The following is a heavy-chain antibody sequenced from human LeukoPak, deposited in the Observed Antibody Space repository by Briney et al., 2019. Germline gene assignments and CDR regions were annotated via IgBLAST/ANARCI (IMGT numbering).Heavy chain of an antibody. CDR3: ARENYYGSGSYGGNWFDP. Sequence: SVKVSCKASGGTFSSYAISWVRQAPGQGLEWMGGIIPIFGTANYAQKFQGRVTITTDESTSTAYMELSSLRPEDTAVYYCARENYYGSGSYGGNWFDPWGQGTLVTVSS. CDR2: IIPIFGTA. CDR1: GGTFSSYA. V-gene: IGHV1-69*05. J-gene: IGHJ5*02. D-gene: IGHD3-10*01.